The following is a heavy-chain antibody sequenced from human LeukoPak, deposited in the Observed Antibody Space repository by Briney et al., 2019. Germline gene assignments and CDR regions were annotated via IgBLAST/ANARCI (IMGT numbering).Heavy chain of an antibody. CDR2: IKNDGSWI. CDR1: GFSLSPSW. Sequence: GGSLRLTCAASGFSLSPSWMHWVRQAPGKGLEWVSRIKNDGSWINYADSVKGRFTVSRDNAKNTLNLQMNSLRAEDTAVYYCAKEIRHFWGQGTLVTVSS. V-gene: IGHV3-74*01. J-gene: IGHJ4*02. CDR3: AKEIRHF.